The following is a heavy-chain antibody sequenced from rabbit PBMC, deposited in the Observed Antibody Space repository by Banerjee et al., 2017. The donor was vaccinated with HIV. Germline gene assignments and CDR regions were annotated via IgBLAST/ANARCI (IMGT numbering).Heavy chain of an antibody. D-gene: IGHD4-1*01. CDR3: ARDGSGWGANFNL. Sequence: QEQLEESGGDLVKPEGSLTLTCTASGFSFSSSYWICWVRQAPGKGLEWIACIDAGSKGSIYYASWAKGRFTISKTSSTTVTLQMTSLTAADMATYFCARDGSGWGANFNLWGPGTLVTVS. CDR2: IDAGSKGSI. J-gene: IGHJ4*01. V-gene: IGHV1S45*01. CDR1: GFSFSSSYW.